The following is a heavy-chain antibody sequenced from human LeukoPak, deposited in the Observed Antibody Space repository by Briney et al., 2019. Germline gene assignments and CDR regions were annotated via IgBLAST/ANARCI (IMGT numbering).Heavy chain of an antibody. D-gene: IGHD3-16*02. V-gene: IGHV3-21*01. CDR3: ARGAADGLRLGELSLYRAVVAPAEYFQH. CDR1: GFTFSAYT. Sequence: PGGSLRLSCAASGFTFSAYTMNWVRQAPGKGLEWVSSISSSSSYIYYADSVKGRFTISRDNAKNSLYLQMNSLRAEDTAVYYCARGAADGLRLGELSLYRAVVAPAEYFQHWGQGTLVTVSS. CDR2: ISSSSSYI. J-gene: IGHJ1*01.